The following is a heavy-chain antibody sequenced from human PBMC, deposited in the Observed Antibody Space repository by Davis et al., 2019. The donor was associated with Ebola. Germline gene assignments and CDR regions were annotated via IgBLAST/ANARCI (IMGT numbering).Heavy chain of an antibody. V-gene: IGHV1-8*01. CDR3: ARSSGSYYYYGMDV. CDR1: GYTFTSYD. Sequence: AASVKVSCKASGYTFTSYDINWVRQATGQGLEWMGRMNPNSGNTGYAQKFQGRVTMTRNTSISTAYMELSSLRSEDTAVYYCARSSGSYYYYGMDVWGQGTTVTVSS. CDR2: MNPNSGNT. D-gene: IGHD1-26*01. J-gene: IGHJ6*02.